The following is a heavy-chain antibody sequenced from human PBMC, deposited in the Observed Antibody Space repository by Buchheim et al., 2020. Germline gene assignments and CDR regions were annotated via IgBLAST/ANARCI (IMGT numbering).Heavy chain of an antibody. V-gene: IGHV3-23*01. Sequence: EVQLLESGGGLVQPGGSLRLSCAASKFTFSSYAMSWVRQAPGKGLEWVSGISGSGGSTYYADSVKGRFTLSRDNSKNTLYLQMNSLRAEDTALYDCAKDSMLYSGSYEGPVDNWGQGTL. D-gene: IGHD1-26*01. CDR2: ISGSGGST. CDR3: AKDSMLYSGSYEGPVDN. CDR1: KFTFSSYA. J-gene: IGHJ4*02.